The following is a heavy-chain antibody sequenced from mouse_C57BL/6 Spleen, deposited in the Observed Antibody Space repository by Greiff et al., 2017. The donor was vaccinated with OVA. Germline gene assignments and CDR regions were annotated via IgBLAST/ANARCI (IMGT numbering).Heavy chain of an antibody. CDR2: IDPETGGT. CDR1: GYTFTDYE. D-gene: IGHD2-3*01. Sequence: QVQLQQSGAELVRPGASMTLSCKASGYTFTDYEMHWVKQTPVHGLEWIGAIDPETGGTAYNQKFKGKAILTADKSSSTAYMELRSLTSEDSAVYYCTVYDAVYYAMDYWGQGTSVTVSS. J-gene: IGHJ4*01. V-gene: IGHV1-15*01. CDR3: TVYDAVYYAMDY.